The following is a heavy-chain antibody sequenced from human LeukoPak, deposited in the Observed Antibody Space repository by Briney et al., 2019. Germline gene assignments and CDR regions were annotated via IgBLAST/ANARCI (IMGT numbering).Heavy chain of an antibody. J-gene: IGHJ6*03. D-gene: IGHD5-18*01. CDR1: GYTFTGYY. Sequence: GASVKVSCKASGYTFTGYYMHWVRQAPGQGLEWMGWINPNSGGTNYAQKFQGRVTMTRDTSISTAYMELSRLRSDDTAVYYCARRGYSYGTIYYYYMDVWGKGTTVTVSS. V-gene: IGHV1-2*02. CDR2: INPNSGGT. CDR3: ARRGYSYGTIYYYYMDV.